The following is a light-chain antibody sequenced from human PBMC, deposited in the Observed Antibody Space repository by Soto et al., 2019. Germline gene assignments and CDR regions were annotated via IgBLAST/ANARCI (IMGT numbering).Light chain of an antibody. J-gene: IGLJ2*01. CDR2: DVS. CDR3: SSYTSSSTVV. V-gene: IGLV2-14*01. Sequence: QSALTQPASVSGSPGQSITISCTGTSSDVGGHNYVSWYQQHPGKAPKLMIYDVSNRPSGVSNRFSGSKSGNTASLTISGLQAEDEADYSCSSYTSSSTVVFGGGTKVTVL. CDR1: SSDVGGHNY.